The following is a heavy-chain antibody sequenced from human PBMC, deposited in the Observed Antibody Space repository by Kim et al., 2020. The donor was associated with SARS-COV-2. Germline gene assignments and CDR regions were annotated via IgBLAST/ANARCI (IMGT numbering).Heavy chain of an antibody. D-gene: IGHD6-19*01. Sequence: SETLSLTCAVYGGSFSGYYWSWIRQPPGKGLEWIGEINHSGSTNYNPSLKSRVTISVDTSKNQFSLKLSSVTAADTAVYYCARHSGWYRSAGWFDPWGQGTLVTVSS. J-gene: IGHJ5*02. CDR3: ARHSGWYRSAGWFDP. CDR1: GGSFSGYY. V-gene: IGHV4-34*01. CDR2: INHSGST.